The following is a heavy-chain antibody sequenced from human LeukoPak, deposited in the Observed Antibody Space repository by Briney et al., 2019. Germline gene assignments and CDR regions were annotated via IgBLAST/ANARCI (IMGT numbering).Heavy chain of an antibody. V-gene: IGHV4-38-2*01. CDR2: IYHSGST. CDR1: SYSISSGYY. Sequence: SETLSLTCAVSSYSISSGYYWGWIRQSPGKGLEWIGSIYHSGSTYYNPSLRSRVTISVDTSKNQFSLKVRSVTAADQALYYCARLTDDYITIWGQGTLVTVSS. D-gene: IGHD3-3*01. CDR3: ARLTDDYITI. J-gene: IGHJ4*02.